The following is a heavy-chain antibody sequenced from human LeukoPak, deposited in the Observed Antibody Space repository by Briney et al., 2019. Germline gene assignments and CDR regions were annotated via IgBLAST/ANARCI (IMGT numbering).Heavy chain of an antibody. CDR3: ARLDASLAHLSGSFPDY. V-gene: IGHV4-39*01. D-gene: IGHD3-10*01. Sequence: SETLSLTCTVSGGSITNSDYFWGWIRQPPGKGLEWMGNVDYSGRPHRDPSLMGRVTINADRSRNQFSLNLSSVTAADTAVYFCARLDASLAHLSGSFPDYWGQGALVTVSS. J-gene: IGHJ4*02. CDR2: VDYSGRP. CDR1: GGSITNSDYF.